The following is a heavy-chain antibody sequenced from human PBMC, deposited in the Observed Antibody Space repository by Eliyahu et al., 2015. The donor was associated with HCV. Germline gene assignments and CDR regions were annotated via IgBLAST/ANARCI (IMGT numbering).Heavy chain of an antibody. Sequence: EVQLVESGGGLVQPGGSLRLSCAAXGFXFXAYWMSWVRQAPGKGLGWVANTKQDGSEKHYVDSVKGRFTISRDNAKNSLYLEMNSLRAEDTAVYYCARDKGDDWGSHFDYWGQGTLVTVSS. D-gene: IGHD7-27*01. J-gene: IGHJ4*02. CDR2: TKQDGSEK. CDR1: GFXFXAYW. V-gene: IGHV3-7*01. CDR3: ARDKGDDWGSHFDY.